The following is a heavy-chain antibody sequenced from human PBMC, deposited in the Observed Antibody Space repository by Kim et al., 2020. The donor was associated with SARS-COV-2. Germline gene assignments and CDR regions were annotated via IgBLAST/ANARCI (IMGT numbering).Heavy chain of an antibody. CDR3: ARRQGDLRFLEWFEGGGGGMDV. CDR2: IYPGDSDT. V-gene: IGHV5-51*01. D-gene: IGHD3-3*01. J-gene: IGHJ6*02. CDR1: GYSFTSYW. Sequence: GESLKISCKGSGYSFTSYWIGWVRQMPGKGLEWMGIIYPGDSDTRYSPSFQGQVTISADKSISTAYLQWSSLKASDTAMYYCARRQGDLRFLEWFEGGGGGMDVWGQGTTVTVSS.